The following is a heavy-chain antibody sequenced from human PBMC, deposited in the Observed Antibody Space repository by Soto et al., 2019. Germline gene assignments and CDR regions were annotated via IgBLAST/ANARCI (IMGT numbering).Heavy chain of an antibody. J-gene: IGHJ4*02. Sequence: QVQLVQSGAEVKKPGASVKVSCKASGYTFTSYGIIWVRQAPGQGLEWMGWISAYNGNTNYAQKLQGRVTMTTDTSTSTAYMELRSLRSDDTAVYYCARDIGGYCSGGSCYSLGYWGQGTLVTVSS. CDR1: GYTFTSYG. CDR2: ISAYNGNT. CDR3: ARDIGGYCSGGSCYSLGY. D-gene: IGHD2-15*01. V-gene: IGHV1-18*01.